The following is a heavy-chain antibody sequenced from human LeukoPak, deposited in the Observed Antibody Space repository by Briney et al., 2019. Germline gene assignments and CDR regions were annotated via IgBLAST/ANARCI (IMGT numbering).Heavy chain of an antibody. V-gene: IGHV3-7*03. CDR3: AKEGRSLQTY. D-gene: IGHD5-24*01. CDR1: GFMFSSNW. Sequence: GGSLRLSGAASGFMFSSNWMSWVRLAPGKGLEWVANIKEDGTETYYVDSVKGRFTISRDNAKNSLYLQMNSLRVEDTAVYYCAKEGRSLQTYWGQGTLVTVSS. J-gene: IGHJ4*02. CDR2: IKEDGTET.